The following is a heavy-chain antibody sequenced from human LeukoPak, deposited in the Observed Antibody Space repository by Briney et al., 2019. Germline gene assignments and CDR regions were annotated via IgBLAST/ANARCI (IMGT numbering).Heavy chain of an antibody. CDR1: GFTFRNFR. CDR3: ARDGIDGFIDY. J-gene: IGHJ4*02. CDR2: IKTDGTKK. V-gene: IGHV3-7*01. D-gene: IGHD5-24*01. Sequence: GGSLRLSCAASGFTFRNFRLSWVRQAPGKGLEWVANIKTDGTKKYYVDSVKGRFTISRDNAKNSLYLQMNSLRAEDTAFYYCARDGIDGFIDYWGQGTLVTVSS.